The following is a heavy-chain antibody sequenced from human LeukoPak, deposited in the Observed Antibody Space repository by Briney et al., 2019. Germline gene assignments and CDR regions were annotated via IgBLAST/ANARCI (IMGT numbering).Heavy chain of an antibody. CDR3: ARDWSGSYEQ. CDR2: INPNSGGT. V-gene: IGHV1-2*06. D-gene: IGHD1-26*01. Sequence: ASVKVSCKASGYTFNDHDMHWVLQAPGQGLEWMGRINPNSGGTTCAQKFQGRVTMTRDTSISTAYMELSRLTSDDTAVYYCARDWSGSYEQWGQGTLVSVSS. CDR1: GYTFNDHD. J-gene: IGHJ4*02.